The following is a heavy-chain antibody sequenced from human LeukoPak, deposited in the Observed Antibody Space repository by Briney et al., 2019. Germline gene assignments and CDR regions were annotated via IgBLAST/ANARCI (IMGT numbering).Heavy chain of an antibody. V-gene: IGHV1-2*06. CDR2: INPNSGGT. Sequence: ASVKVSCKASGYTFTGYYMHWVRQAPGQGLELMGRINPNSGGTSYAQKFQGRVTMTRDTSISTAYMELSRLRSDDTAVYYCASILDSSGYYSPWEVDYWGQGTLVTVSS. D-gene: IGHD3-22*01. J-gene: IGHJ4*02. CDR1: GYTFTGYY. CDR3: ASILDSSGYYSPWEVDY.